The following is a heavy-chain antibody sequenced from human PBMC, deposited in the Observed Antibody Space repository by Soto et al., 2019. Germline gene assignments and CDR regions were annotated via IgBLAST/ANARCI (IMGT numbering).Heavy chain of an antibody. CDR3: AKDSLAGTTGYYYYGMGV. CDR1: GFTFSSYA. D-gene: IGHD6-13*01. V-gene: IGHV3-23*01. Sequence: GGSLRLSCAASGFTFSSYAMSWVRQAPGKGLEWVSAISGSGGSTYYADSVKGRFTISRDNSKNTLYLQMNSLRAEDTAVYYCAKDSLAGTTGYYYYGMGVWGQGTTVTVS. J-gene: IGHJ6*02. CDR2: ISGSGGST.